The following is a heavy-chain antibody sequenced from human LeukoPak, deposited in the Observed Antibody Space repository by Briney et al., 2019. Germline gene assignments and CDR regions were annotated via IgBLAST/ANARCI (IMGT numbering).Heavy chain of an antibody. Sequence: GRSLSLSCAASVFTFSRYAMGCVPHAPGKGLEWVLGISVTGGSTYYTDSAKGRFPIHRDNSKNTLFLQLDILRFQDMAVYYCAKRRRAYQFQSQYYGLDVWGEGAT. V-gene: IGHV3-23*01. CDR1: VFTFSRYA. CDR3: AKRRRAYQFQSQYYGLDV. J-gene: IGHJ6*01. CDR2: ISVTGGST. D-gene: IGHD2-21*01.